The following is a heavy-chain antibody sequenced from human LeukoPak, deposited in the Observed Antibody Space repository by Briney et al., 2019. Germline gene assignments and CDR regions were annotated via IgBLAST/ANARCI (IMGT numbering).Heavy chain of an antibody. CDR2: ISAYNGNT. D-gene: IGHD5-12*01. CDR3: ARVRIQWLRLRGQLDY. CDR1: GYTFTSYD. V-gene: IGHV1-18*01. Sequence: GASVKVSCKASGYTFTSYDINWVRQATGQGLEWMGWISAYNGNTNYAQKLQGRVTMTTDTSTSTAYMELRSLRSDDTAVYYCARVRIQWLRLRGQLDYWGQGTLVTVSS. J-gene: IGHJ4*02.